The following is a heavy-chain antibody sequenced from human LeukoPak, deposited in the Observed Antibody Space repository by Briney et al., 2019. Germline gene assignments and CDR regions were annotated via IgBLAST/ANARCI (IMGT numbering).Heavy chain of an antibody. CDR3: ARGLIMAVAGRGEFHY. CDR1: GGSISSYY. J-gene: IGHJ4*02. V-gene: IGHV4-59*01. Sequence: SETLSLTCTVSGGSISSYYWSWIRQPPGKGLEWIGYIYYSGSANYNPSLKSRVTISVDTSKNQFSLKLSSVTAADTAVYYCARGLIMAVAGRGEFHYWGQGTLVTVYS. D-gene: IGHD6-13*01. CDR2: IYYSGSA.